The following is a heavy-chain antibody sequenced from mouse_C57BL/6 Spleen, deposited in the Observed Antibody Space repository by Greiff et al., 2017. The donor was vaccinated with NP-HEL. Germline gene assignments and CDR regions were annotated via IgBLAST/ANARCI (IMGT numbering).Heavy chain of an antibody. Sequence: QVQLQQPGTELVKPGASVKISCKASGYAFSSSWMNWVKQRPGKGLEWIGRIYPGDGDTNYNGKFKGKATLTADKSSSTAYMQLSSLTSEDSAVYFCARTGYYGSFFAYWGQGTLVTVSA. CDR3: ARTGYYGSFFAY. J-gene: IGHJ3*01. V-gene: IGHV1-82*01. D-gene: IGHD1-1*01. CDR1: GYAFSSSW. CDR2: IYPGDGDT.